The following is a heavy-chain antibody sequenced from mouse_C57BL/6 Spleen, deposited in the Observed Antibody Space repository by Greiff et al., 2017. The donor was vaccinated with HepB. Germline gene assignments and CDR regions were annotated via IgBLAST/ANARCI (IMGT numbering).Heavy chain of an antibody. D-gene: IGHD1-1*01. V-gene: IGHV1-81*01. Sequence: VQLQESGAELARPGASVKLSCKASGYTFTSYGISWVKQRTGQGLEWIGEIYPRSGNTYYNEKFKGKATLTADKSSSKAYMELRSLTSEDSAVYFCGRRDGSSFYFDYWGQGTTLTVSA. CDR1: GYTFTSYG. J-gene: IGHJ2*01. CDR2: IYPRSGNT. CDR3: GRRDGSSFYFDY.